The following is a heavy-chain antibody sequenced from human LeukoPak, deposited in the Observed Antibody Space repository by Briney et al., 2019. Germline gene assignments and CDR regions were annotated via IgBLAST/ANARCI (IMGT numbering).Heavy chain of an antibody. J-gene: IGHJ4*02. Sequence: GGSLRLSCAVSGFTFTDTYMTWIRQAPGKGLESLSYISPSGTDISYADSVKGRFTISRDNAKNSLYLQMNSLRAEDTAVYYCATNDGYNYYFDYWGQGTLVTVSS. CDR2: ISPSGTDI. D-gene: IGHD5-24*01. CDR1: GFTFTDTY. V-gene: IGHV3-11*01. CDR3: ATNDGYNYYFDY.